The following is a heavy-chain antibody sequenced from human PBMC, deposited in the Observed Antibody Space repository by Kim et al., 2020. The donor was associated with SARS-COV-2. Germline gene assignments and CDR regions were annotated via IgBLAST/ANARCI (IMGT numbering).Heavy chain of an antibody. Sequence: GGSLRLSCAASGFTFSSYGMHWVRQAPGKGLEWVAVISYDGSNKYYADSVKGRFTISRDNSKNTLYLQMNSLRAEDTAVYYCAKGAPGIAAAGYYYYGMDVWVQGTTVTVSS. CDR1: GFTFSSYG. CDR2: ISYDGSNK. J-gene: IGHJ6*02. CDR3: AKGAPGIAAAGYYYYGMDV. D-gene: IGHD6-13*01. V-gene: IGHV3-30*18.